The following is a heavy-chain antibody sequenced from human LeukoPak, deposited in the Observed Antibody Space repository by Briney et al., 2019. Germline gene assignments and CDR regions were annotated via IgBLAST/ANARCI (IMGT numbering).Heavy chain of an antibody. Sequence: SETLSLTCTVSGGFISSHYWSWIRQPPGKGLEWIGYIYYSGSTNYNPSLKSRVTISVDTSKNQFSLKLSSVTAADTAVYYCAGGQQLFDYWGQGTLVTVSS. V-gene: IGHV4-59*11. J-gene: IGHJ4*02. CDR2: IYYSGST. CDR3: AGGQQLFDY. CDR1: GGFISSHY. D-gene: IGHD6-13*01.